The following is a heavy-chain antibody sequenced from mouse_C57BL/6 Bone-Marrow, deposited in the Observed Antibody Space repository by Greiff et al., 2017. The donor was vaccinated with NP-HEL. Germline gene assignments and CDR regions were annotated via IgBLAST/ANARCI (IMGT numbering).Heavy chain of an antibody. CDR2: ISDGGSYT. Sequence: EVKVEESGGGLVKPGGSLKLSCAASGFTFSSYAMSWVRQTPEKRLEWVATISDGGSYTYYPDNVKGRFTISRDNAKNNLYLQMSHLKSEDTAMYYCARELGQDYAMDYWGQGTSVTVSS. V-gene: IGHV5-4*01. J-gene: IGHJ4*01. CDR1: GFTFSSYA. D-gene: IGHD4-1*01. CDR3: ARELGQDYAMDY.